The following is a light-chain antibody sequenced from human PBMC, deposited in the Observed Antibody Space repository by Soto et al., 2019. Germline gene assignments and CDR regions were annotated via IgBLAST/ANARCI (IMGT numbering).Light chain of an antibody. Sequence: EIVLTQSPGTLSLSPGERATLSCRASQSVSSSYLAWYQQKPGQAPRLLIYGASSRATGIPDRFSGSGSGTEFTLTISRLEPEDLAVYYCQQYGSSPTFGGGTKVEIK. V-gene: IGKV3-20*01. J-gene: IGKJ4*01. CDR2: GAS. CDR3: QQYGSSPT. CDR1: QSVSSSY.